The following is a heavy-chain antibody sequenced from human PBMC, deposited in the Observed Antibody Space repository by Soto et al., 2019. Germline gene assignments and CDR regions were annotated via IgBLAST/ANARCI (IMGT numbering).Heavy chain of an antibody. V-gene: IGHV4-34*01. D-gene: IGHD3-10*01. CDR3: ASLPMVRGVIIPLWGYYMDV. Sequence: QVQLQQWGAGLLKPSETLSLTCAVYGGSFSGFYWGWIRQPPAKGLEWIGEINHSGKTNYNPSLKSRLTMSVDPSKHQFSLKLSSVTAADTAVYYCASLPMVRGVIIPLWGYYMDVWGKGTTVSVSS. CDR2: INHSGKT. J-gene: IGHJ6*03. CDR1: GGSFSGFY.